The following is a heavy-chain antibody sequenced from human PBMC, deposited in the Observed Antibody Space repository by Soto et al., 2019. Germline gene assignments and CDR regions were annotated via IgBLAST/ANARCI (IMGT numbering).Heavy chain of an antibody. CDR1: GFTLNQHG. J-gene: IGHJ4*02. CDR2: INIGGGSS. Sequence: EVQVVESGGGLVQPGGSLILSCAASGFTLNQHGVIWVRQAPGKGLEWRSYINIGGGSSYYADSVKGRFTVSRDNAKDSVFLQMDGLRDEDTAVYYCARDRSETYSEYWGQGTLVCVSS. D-gene: IGHD2-21*01. CDR3: ARDRSETYSEY. V-gene: IGHV3-48*02.